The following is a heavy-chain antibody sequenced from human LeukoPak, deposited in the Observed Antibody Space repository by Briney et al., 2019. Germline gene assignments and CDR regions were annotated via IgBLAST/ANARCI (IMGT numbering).Heavy chain of an antibody. CDR2: ISWNSGSI. CDR1: GFTFDDYA. Sequence: GGSLRLSCAASGFTFDDYAMHWVRQAPGKGLEWVSGISWNSGSIGYADSVKGRFTISRDNAKNSLYLQMNSLRAEDTAVYYCARVGILWFGELSYFDYWGQGTLVTVSS. J-gene: IGHJ4*02. D-gene: IGHD3-10*01. CDR3: ARVGILWFGELSYFDY. V-gene: IGHV3-9*01.